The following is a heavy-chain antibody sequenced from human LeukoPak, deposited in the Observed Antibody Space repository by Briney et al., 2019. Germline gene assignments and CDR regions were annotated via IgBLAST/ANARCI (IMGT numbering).Heavy chain of an antibody. V-gene: IGHV3-48*03. D-gene: IGHD3-10*01. Sequence: GGSLRVSCAASGFTFSSYEMNWVRQAPGKGLEWVSYISSSGSTIYYADSVKGRFTISRDNAKNSLYLQMNSLRAEDTAVYYCARAGYYYGSGSLYYFDYWGQGTLVTVSS. J-gene: IGHJ4*02. CDR2: ISSSGSTI. CDR3: ARAGYYYGSGSLYYFDY. CDR1: GFTFSSYE.